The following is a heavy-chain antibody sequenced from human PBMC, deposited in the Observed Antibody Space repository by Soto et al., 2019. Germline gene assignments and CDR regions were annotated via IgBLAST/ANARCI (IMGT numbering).Heavy chain of an antibody. CDR3: ATIGGGAIRI. CDR2: ISYDGSNK. CDR1: GFTFSSYA. V-gene: IGHV3-30-3*01. D-gene: IGHD3-16*01. J-gene: IGHJ4*02. Sequence: GGSLRLSCAASGFTFSSYAMHWVRQAPGKGLEWVAVISYDGSNKYYADSVKGRFTISRDNSKNTLYLQMNSLRAEDTAVYYCATIGGGAIRIWGQGTLVTVSS.